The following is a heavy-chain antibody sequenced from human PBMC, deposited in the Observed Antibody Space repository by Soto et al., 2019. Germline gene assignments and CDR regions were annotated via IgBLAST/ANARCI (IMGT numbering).Heavy chain of an antibody. V-gene: IGHV3-23*01. CDR1: GFTFSSYA. CDR2: ISGSGGST. J-gene: IGHJ4*02. D-gene: IGHD3-3*01. CDR3: AKDSIGRYYDFWSGYRPEGYFDY. Sequence: GGSLRLSCAASGFTFSSYAMSWVRQAPGKGLEWVSAISGSGGSTYYADSVKGRFTISRDNSKNTLYLQMNSLRAEDTAVYYCAKDSIGRYYDFWSGYRPEGYFDYWGQGTLVTVSS.